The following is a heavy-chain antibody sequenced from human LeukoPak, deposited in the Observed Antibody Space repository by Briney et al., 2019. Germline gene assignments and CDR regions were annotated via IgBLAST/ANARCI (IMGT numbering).Heavy chain of an antibody. CDR3: ARDRERQVGYSSGWYVY. CDR1: GYTLTSYG. CDR2: ISAYNGNT. D-gene: IGHD6-19*01. Sequence: ASVKVSCKASGYTLTSYGISWVRQAPGQGLEWMGWISAYNGNTNYAQKLQGRVTMTTDTSTSTAYMELRSLRSDDTAVYYCARDRERQVGYSSGWYVYWGQGTLVTVSS. V-gene: IGHV1-18*01. J-gene: IGHJ4*02.